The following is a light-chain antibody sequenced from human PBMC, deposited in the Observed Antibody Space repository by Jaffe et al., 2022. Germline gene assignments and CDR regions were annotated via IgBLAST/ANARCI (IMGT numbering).Light chain of an antibody. Sequence: SYELTQPPSVSVSPGQTARITCSGDALPKQYAYWYQQKPGQAPVLVIYKDSERPSGIPERFSGSSSGTTVTLTISGVQAEDEADYYCQSADSSGTSGFGGGTQLTVL. V-gene: IGLV3-25*03. CDR2: KDS. CDR1: ALPKQY. CDR3: QSADSSGTSG. J-gene: IGLJ7*01.